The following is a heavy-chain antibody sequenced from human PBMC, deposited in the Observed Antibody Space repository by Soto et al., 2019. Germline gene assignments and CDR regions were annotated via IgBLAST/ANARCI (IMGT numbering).Heavy chain of an antibody. CDR2: IVVGSGNT. J-gene: IGHJ3*02. D-gene: IGHD2-15*01. V-gene: IGHV1-58*02. CDR1: GFTFTSSA. CDR3: AAAVAATSDAFDI. Sequence: SVKVSCKASGFTFTSSAMQWVRQARGQRLEWIGWIVVGSGNTNYAQKFQERVTITRDMSTSTAYTELSSLRSEDTAVYYCAAAVAATSDAFDIWGQGTMVTVSS.